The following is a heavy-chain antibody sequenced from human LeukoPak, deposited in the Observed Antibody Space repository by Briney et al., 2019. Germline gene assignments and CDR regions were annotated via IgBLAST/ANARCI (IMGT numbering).Heavy chain of an antibody. J-gene: IGHJ5*02. D-gene: IGHD5-24*01. CDR1: GFTFSSYA. CDR3: ARGDGYNYWVS. Sequence: GRSLRLSCAASGFTFSSYAMHWVRQAPGKGLEWVAVISFDGSNKYYADSVKGRFTISRDNSKNTLYLQMNSLRAEDTAVYYCARGDGYNYWVSWGQGTLVTVSS. V-gene: IGHV3-30-3*01. CDR2: ISFDGSNK.